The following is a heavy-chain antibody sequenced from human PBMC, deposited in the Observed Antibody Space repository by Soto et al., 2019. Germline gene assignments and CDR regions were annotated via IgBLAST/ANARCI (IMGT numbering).Heavy chain of an antibody. CDR3: ARDPPFHLGYRTRGMDV. J-gene: IGHJ6*02. CDR2: ISYDGSNK. CDR1: GFTFSSYA. D-gene: IGHD5-18*01. Sequence: QVQLVESGGGVVQPGRSLRLSCAASGFTFSSYAMHWVRQAPGKGLEWVAVISYDGSNKYYADSVKGRFTISRDNSKNTLYLQMNSLRAEDTALYYCARDPPFHLGYRTRGMDVWGQGTTVTVSS. V-gene: IGHV3-30-3*01.